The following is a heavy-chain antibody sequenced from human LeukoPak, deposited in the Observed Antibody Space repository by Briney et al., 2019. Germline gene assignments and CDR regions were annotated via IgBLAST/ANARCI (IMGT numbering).Heavy chain of an antibody. V-gene: IGHV3-7*03. CDR2: IEADGSEK. Sequence: GGSLSLLCAPSVFVFSSFWMSWVGQAPGEGREWLANIEADGSEKNYVDSVKGRFTLSRDNTKNSLYLQMNSLRAEETAVYYCARGRWTAAGADYWGQGTLVTVSS. CDR1: VFVFSSFW. CDR3: ARGRWTAAGADY. D-gene: IGHD6-13*01. J-gene: IGHJ4*02.